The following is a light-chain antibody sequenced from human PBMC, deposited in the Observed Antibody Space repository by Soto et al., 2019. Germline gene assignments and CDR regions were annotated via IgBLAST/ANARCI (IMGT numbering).Light chain of an antibody. J-gene: IGKJ1*01. CDR1: QSLSSSL. V-gene: IGKV3-20*01. Sequence: DIVLTQSPCTLSLSPGERATISCRASQSLSSSLLAWHQQKRSQAPRLLIYDTSTKNTGVPARFSGSGSGTDFTLTISSLEPEDFAVYFCQQYVSYPATFGQGTKVEIK. CDR3: QQYVSYPAT. CDR2: DTS.